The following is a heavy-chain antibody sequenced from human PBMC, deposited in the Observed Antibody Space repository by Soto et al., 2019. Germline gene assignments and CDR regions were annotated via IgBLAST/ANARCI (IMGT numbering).Heavy chain of an antibody. J-gene: IGHJ4*02. V-gene: IGHV3-23*01. D-gene: IGHD3-22*01. CDR3: AKDGTYYYDSSGYYLT. Sequence: PGGSLRLSCAASGFTFSSYAMSWVRQAPGKGLEWVSAISGSGGSTYYADSVKGRFTISRDNSKNTLYLQMNSLRAEDTAVYYCAKDGTYYYDSSGYYLTWGQGTLVTVSS. CDR1: GFTFSSYA. CDR2: ISGSGGST.